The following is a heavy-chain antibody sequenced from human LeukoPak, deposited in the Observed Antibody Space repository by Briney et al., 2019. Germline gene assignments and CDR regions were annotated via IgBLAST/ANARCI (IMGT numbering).Heavy chain of an antibody. CDR2: IYWDDDK. J-gene: IGHJ4*02. Sequence: SGPTLVNPTQTLTLTCTFSGFSLSTSGVGVGWIRQPPGKAREWLALIYWDDDKRYSPSLKSRLTITKDTSKNQVVLTMTNMDPVDTATYYCAHRHGYYYDSSGYSSFDYWGQGTLVTVSS. D-gene: IGHD3-22*01. CDR1: GFSLSTSGVG. CDR3: AHRHGYYYDSSGYSSFDY. V-gene: IGHV2-5*02.